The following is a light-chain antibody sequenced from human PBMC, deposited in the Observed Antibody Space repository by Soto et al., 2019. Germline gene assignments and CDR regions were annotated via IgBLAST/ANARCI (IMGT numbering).Light chain of an antibody. J-gene: IGKJ5*01. CDR2: SAS. CDR3: QQYGIV. V-gene: IGKV3-20*01. CDR1: QTISSNY. Sequence: EDGLTQSPDTLSLSPGERATLSCRASQTISSNYVAWYQQKPGQAPRLLIYSASSRATGIPDRFSGSGSGTHFTLTISRLEPEDFAVYYCQQYGIVFGPGTRLEIK.